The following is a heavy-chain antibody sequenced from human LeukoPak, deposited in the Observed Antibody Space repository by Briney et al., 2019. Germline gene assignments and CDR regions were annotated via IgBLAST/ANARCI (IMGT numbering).Heavy chain of an antibody. CDR2: IYYSGNT. CDR3: ARCEFYYYYGMDV. CDR1: GGSISSNY. Sequence: SETLSLTCTVSGGSISSNYWSWIRQSPGKGLEWIGYIYYSGNTNYNPSLKSQVTISLDTSKNQFSLNLSSVTAADTAVYYCARCEFYYYYGMDVWGQGTTVTVSS. J-gene: IGHJ6*02. V-gene: IGHV4-59*08.